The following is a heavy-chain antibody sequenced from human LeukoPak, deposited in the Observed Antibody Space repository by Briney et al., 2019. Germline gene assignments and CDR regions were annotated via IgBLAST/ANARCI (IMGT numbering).Heavy chain of an antibody. CDR2: ISYDGSDK. D-gene: IGHD2-2*01. CDR3: ARDVHAGSSTSFRWADY. J-gene: IGHJ4*02. V-gene: IGHV3-30-3*01. Sequence: GGSLRLSCAASGFIFSSYAMHWVRQAPGKGLEWVAVISYDGSDKYYADSVKGRFTISRDNSKNTVHLQMNSLRAEDTAIYYCARDVHAGSSTSFRWADYWGQGTLVTVPS. CDR1: GFIFSSYA.